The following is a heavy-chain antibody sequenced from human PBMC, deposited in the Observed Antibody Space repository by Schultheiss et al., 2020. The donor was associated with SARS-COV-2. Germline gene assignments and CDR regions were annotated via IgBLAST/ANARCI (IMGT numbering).Heavy chain of an antibody. J-gene: IGHJ5*02. CDR1: GGSISSYY. V-gene: IGHV4-4*07. Sequence: SETLSLTCTVSGGSISSYYWSWIRQPAGKGLEWIGRIYTSGSTNYNPSLKSRVTIAVDTSKNQFSLKVSSVTAADTAVYYCARGHPTWIQLWLSSPVDPWGQGTLVTVSS. CDR2: IYTSGST. CDR3: ARGHPTWIQLWLSSPVDP. D-gene: IGHD5-18*01.